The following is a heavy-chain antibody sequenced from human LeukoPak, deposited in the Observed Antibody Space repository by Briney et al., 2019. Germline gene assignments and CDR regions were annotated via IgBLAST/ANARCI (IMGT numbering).Heavy chain of an antibody. D-gene: IGHD6-13*01. CDR1: GGTFSSYA. V-gene: IGHV1-69*04. CDR3: ARFQLVEKNWFDP. J-gene: IGHJ5*02. CDR2: IIPILGIA. Sequence: SVKVSCKASGGTFSSYAISWVRQAPGQGLEWMGRIIPILGIANYAQKFQGRVTITADKSTSTAYMELSSLRSDDTAVYYCARFQLVEKNWFDPWGQGTLVTVSS.